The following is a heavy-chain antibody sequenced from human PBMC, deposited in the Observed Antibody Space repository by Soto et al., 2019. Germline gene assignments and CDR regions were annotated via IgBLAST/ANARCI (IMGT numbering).Heavy chain of an antibody. CDR2: IYWDDDK. CDR3: AHYVSTSPAGWFDT. V-gene: IGHV2-5*02. Sequence: QITLKESGPTLVKPTQTRTLTCTFSGLSLSTSGEAVGWILQPPGKALECLALIYWDDDKRYNPTLKTRLNITKDTTKTQVVLTLNNMHPVDTATYYCAHYVSTSPAGWFDTWSQGILVTGSS. CDR1: GLSLSTSGEA. J-gene: IGHJ5*02. D-gene: IGHD3-10*02.